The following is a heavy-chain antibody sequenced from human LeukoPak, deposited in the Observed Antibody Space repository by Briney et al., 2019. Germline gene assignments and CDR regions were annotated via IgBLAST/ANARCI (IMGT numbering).Heavy chain of an antibody. V-gene: IGHV1-69*05. CDR2: IIPIFGTA. CDR3: ARGSSNYVGEYYYYMDV. D-gene: IGHD4-11*01. CDR1: GGTFSSYA. J-gene: IGHJ6*03. Sequence: GASVKVSCKASGGTFSSYAISWVRQAPGQGLEWMGGIIPIFGTANYAQKFQGRVTITTDESTSTAYMELSSLRSEDTAVYYCARGSSNYVGEYYYYMDVWGKGTTVTVSS.